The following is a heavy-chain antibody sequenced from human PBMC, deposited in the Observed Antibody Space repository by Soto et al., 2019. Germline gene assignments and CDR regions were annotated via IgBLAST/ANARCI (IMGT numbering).Heavy chain of an antibody. CDR2: IYPRDSDT. CDR3: VAREGYTRDSIREY. CDR1: GCRFTSYC. Sequence: GESLKISRKGSGCRFTSYCICWVRQMPGKGLEWIGIIYPRDSDTRYSPSFQGQVTISADKSISTAYLQLTRLRASDTAVYFRVAREGYTRDSIREYWGQGTQVTVSS. D-gene: IGHD2-2*02. J-gene: IGHJ4*02. V-gene: IGHV5-51*01.